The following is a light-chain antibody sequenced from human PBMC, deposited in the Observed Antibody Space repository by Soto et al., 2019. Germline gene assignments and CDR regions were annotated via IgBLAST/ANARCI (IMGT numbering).Light chain of an antibody. V-gene: IGLV1-44*01. CDR1: RSNIGSNT. Sequence: QSVLTQPPSASGTPGQRVTISCSGSRSNIGSNTVNWYQQLPGTAPKLLIYSNNQRPSGVPDRFSVSKSGTSASLAISGLQSEDEAEYYCAVWDDSLNGWVVGGGTKLAVL. J-gene: IGLJ3*02. CDR3: AVWDDSLNGWV. CDR2: SNN.